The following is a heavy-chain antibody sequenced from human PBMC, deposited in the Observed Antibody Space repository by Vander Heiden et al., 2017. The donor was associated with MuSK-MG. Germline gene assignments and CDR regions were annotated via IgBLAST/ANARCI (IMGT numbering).Heavy chain of an antibody. Sequence: QVQLQQWGAGLLKPSETLSLTCAVYGGSFSGYYWSWIRQPPGKGLEWIGEINHSGSTSYNPALKSRVAISVDPSRSQFSLKMRSVTAADTAEYYFARAPYDSTDYFDFWGQGTLVTVYS. CDR2: INHSGST. CDR3: ARAPYDSTDYFDF. CDR1: GGSFSGYY. D-gene: IGHD3-22*01. J-gene: IGHJ4*02. V-gene: IGHV4-34*01.